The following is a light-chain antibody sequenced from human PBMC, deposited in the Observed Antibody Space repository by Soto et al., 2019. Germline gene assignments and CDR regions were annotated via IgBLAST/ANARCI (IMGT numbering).Light chain of an antibody. J-gene: IGKJ1*01. CDR1: QSVLYSSNNTNY. Sequence: DIVMTQSPDSLAVSLGERATINCKSSQSVLYSSNNTNYLAWYQQKPGQPPKLLIYLASTLESGVPDRFSGSGSLTDFTLTISSLQADDGAVYYDQQYYSTLAWTFGQGAKVYIK. CDR2: LAS. CDR3: QQYYSTLAWT. V-gene: IGKV4-1*01.